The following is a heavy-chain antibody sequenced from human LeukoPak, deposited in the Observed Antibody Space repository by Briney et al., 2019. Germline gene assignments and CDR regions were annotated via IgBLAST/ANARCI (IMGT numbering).Heavy chain of an antibody. J-gene: IGHJ4*02. CDR1: GFIFDNFA. V-gene: IGHV3-23*01. D-gene: IGHD3-10*01. CDR3: AKLRPSLLWFGEPSDLFFDY. CDR2: ITGSGGNT. Sequence: GGSLRLSCAASGFIFDNFAMSWVRQAPGKGLEWVSTITGSGGNTYYADSVEGRFTISRDNSKNTLYLQMNSLRAEDTAVYYCAKLRPSLLWFGEPSDLFFDYWGQGTLVTVSS.